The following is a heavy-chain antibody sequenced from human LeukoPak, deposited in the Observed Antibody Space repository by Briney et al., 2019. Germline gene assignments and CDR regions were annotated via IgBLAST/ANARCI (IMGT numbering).Heavy chain of an antibody. CDR3: ARAGRYSNYDYYYHMDV. J-gene: IGHJ6*03. Sequence: SVKVSCKASGDIVSSYAISWVRLAPGHGLEWMGGIIPSFGRAKYAQKFQDRVSITWDESTTTVYMEMSSLRSDDAAVYYCARAGRYSNYDYYYHMDVWGKGTTVTVSS. CDR2: IIPSFGRA. CDR1: GDIVSSYA. V-gene: IGHV1-69*13. D-gene: IGHD4-11*01.